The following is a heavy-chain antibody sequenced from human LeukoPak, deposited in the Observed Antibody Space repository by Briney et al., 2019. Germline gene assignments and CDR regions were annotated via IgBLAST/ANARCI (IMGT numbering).Heavy chain of an antibody. D-gene: IGHD3-22*01. V-gene: IGHV3-53*01. J-gene: IGHJ4*02. CDR3: ARGGDYHDSSGSLDY. CDR2: IYRAGST. Sequence: GGSLRLPCAASGFTLSSNYLSWVRQAPGKGLEWVSIIYRAGSTYYADSVKGRFTISRDNSKNTVYLQMNSLRVEDTAVYYCARGGDYHDSSGSLDYWGQGTLVTVSS. CDR1: GFTLSSNY.